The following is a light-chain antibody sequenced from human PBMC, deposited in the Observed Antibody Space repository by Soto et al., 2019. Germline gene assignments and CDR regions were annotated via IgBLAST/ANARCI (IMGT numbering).Light chain of an antibody. CDR1: QSVSSY. Sequence: ETVLTQSPATLSLSPGERATLSCRASQSVSSYLAWYQQKPGRAPRLLIYDASNRATGIPARFSGSGSGTDFTLTISSLEPEDFPVYYCQQRSNWPPMYTFGQGTKLEI. J-gene: IGKJ2*01. V-gene: IGKV3-11*01. CDR2: DAS. CDR3: QQRSNWPPMYT.